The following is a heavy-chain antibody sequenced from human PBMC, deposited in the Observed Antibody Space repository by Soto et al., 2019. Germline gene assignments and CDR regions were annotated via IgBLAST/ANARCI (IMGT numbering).Heavy chain of an antibody. Sequence: SETLSLTCIVSGVSISSYYWSWIRQPPGKGLEWIGYISYRGTTSYNPSLESRVTISADTSTNQFSLKLSAVTAADTAVYYCARESWAVDGPSVFAYWGQGALVTVSS. D-gene: IGHD3-16*01. CDR2: ISYRGTT. J-gene: IGHJ4*02. CDR3: ARESWAVDGPSVFAY. CDR1: GVSISSYY. V-gene: IGHV4-59*01.